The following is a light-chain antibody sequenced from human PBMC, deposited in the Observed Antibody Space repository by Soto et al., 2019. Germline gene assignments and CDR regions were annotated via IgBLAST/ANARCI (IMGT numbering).Light chain of an antibody. V-gene: IGKV3D-15*01. CDR3: QQYGSSPRT. Sequence: EIVTTQSPATLSVSPGERATLSCRASQSVSSNLAWYQQKPGQAPRLLIYGASTRATGIPARFSGSGSGTDFTLTISRLEPEDFAVYYCQQYGSSPRTFGQGTKVDIK. CDR2: GAS. CDR1: QSVSSN. J-gene: IGKJ1*01.